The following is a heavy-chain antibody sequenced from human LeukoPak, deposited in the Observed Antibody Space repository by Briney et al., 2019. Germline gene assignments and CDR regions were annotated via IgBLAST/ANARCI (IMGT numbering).Heavy chain of an antibody. CDR1: GYSISDGNY. D-gene: IGHD6-6*01. V-gene: IGHV4-38-2*02. Sequence: SETLSLTCTVSGYSISDGNYWGWIRQPPGKGLEWIGSIFHTGSTYDNPSLKSRVTTSVDTSKNQFSLSLNSVTAADTAVYYCARVRSSHDAFDIWGQGTMVTVSS. CDR2: IFHTGST. CDR3: ARVRSSHDAFDI. J-gene: IGHJ3*02.